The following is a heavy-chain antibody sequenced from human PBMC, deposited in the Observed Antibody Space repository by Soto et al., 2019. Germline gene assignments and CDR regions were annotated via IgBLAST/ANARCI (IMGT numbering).Heavy chain of an antibody. CDR1: GGSFSGYY. CDR3: ARARRESYSSSWYSWFDP. J-gene: IGHJ5*02. V-gene: IGHV4-34*01. D-gene: IGHD6-13*01. CDR2: INHSGST. Sequence: PSETLSLTCAVYGGSFSGYYWSWIRQPPGKWLEWIGEINHSGSTNYNPSLKSRVTISVDTSKNQFSLKLSSVTAADTAVYYCARARRESYSSSWYSWFDPWGQGXLVTVYS.